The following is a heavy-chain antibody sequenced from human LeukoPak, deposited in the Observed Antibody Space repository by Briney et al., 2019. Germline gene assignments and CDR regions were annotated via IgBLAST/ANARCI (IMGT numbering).Heavy chain of an antibody. CDR2: IWYDGSNK. D-gene: IGHD3-10*01. Sequence: PGRSLRLSCAASRFTFSNYGMHWVRQAPGKGLEWVAVIWYDGSNKYYAASVKGRFAISRDNSKTTLYLKMNSLRAEATAVYYCARDRGHPRVYYYGMDVWGQGTTVTVSS. J-gene: IGHJ6*02. CDR1: RFTFSNYG. V-gene: IGHV3-33*01. CDR3: ARDRGHPRVYYYGMDV.